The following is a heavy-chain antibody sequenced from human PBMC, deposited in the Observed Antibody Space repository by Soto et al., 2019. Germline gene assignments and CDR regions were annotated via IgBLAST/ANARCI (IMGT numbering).Heavy chain of an antibody. J-gene: IGHJ6*02. V-gene: IGHV3-30-3*01. D-gene: IGHD6-6*01. CDR2: IPYDGSNK. CDR3: ARDRLQQHVRSLDV. CDR1: GFSFSSYA. Sequence: GFSFSSYAMHWARQAPGKGLEWVAVIPYDGSNKYYADSVKGRFTISRDNSRNTLYLEMNSLRVEDTAVYYCARDRLQQHVRSLDVWGQGTTVTVSS.